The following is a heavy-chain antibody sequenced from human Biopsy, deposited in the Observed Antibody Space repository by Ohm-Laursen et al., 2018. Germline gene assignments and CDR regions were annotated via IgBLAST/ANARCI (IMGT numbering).Heavy chain of an antibody. CDR2: INPHSGTT. CDR1: GYSFTGQY. V-gene: IGHV1-2*02. CDR3: AKGQDLRGGTEYFQH. D-gene: IGHD2-15*01. J-gene: IGHJ1*01. Sequence: ASVKVSCKASGYSFTGQYLHWVRQVPGQGLEWMGWINPHSGTTKFAQDFQGRVTMTRDTSITTAYMELRRLRSDDTAVYYCAKGQDLRGGTEYFQHWGQGALVTVSS.